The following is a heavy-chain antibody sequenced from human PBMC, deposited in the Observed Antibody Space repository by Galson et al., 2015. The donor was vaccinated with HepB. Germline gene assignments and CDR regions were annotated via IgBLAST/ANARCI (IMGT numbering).Heavy chain of an antibody. J-gene: IGHJ3*02. CDR1: GFTFSSYS. Sequence: SLRLSCAASGFTFSSYSMNWVRQAPGKGLEWVSYISSSSSTIYYADSVKGRFTISRDNAKNSLYLQMGSLRAEDMAVYYCASSTYSSSWYDSDAFDIWGQGTMVTVSS. D-gene: IGHD6-13*01. V-gene: IGHV3-48*04. CDR3: ASSTYSSSWYDSDAFDI. CDR2: ISSSSSTI.